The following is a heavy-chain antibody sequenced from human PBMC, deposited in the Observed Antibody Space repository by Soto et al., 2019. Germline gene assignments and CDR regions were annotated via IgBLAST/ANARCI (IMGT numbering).Heavy chain of an antibody. CDR3: ARDRERYNWNDFDY. Sequence: GASVNVSCKASGYTFTSYGISWVRQAPGQGLEWMGWISAYNGNTNYAQKLQGRVTMTTDTSTSTAYMELRSLRSDDTAVYYCARDRERYNWNDFDYWGQGTLVTVSS. V-gene: IGHV1-18*01. D-gene: IGHD1-20*01. CDR1: GYTFTSYG. CDR2: ISAYNGNT. J-gene: IGHJ4*02.